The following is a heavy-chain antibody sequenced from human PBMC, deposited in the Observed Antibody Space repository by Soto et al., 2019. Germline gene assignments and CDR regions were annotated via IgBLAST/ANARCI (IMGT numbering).Heavy chain of an antibody. Sequence: QVQLVQSGAEVKKPGASVKVSCKASGYTFTSYGISWVRQAPGQGLEWMGWINGYNGNTNNAQTLQGRVTMRTDTTTSKAYMQVRSLRSDASAVDYCARMGDLPYYSYGMDVWGQGTTVTVSS. D-gene: IGHD3-16*01. V-gene: IGHV1-18*01. CDR1: GYTFTSYG. CDR3: ARMGDLPYYSYGMDV. J-gene: IGHJ6*02. CDR2: INGYNGNT.